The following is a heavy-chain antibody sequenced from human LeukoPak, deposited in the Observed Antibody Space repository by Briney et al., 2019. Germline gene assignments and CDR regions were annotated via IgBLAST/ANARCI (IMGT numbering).Heavy chain of an antibody. V-gene: IGHV3-21*04. CDR1: GFTFSSYA. Sequence: GGSLRLSCAASGFTFSSYAMSWARQAPGKGLEWVSGISSSGSGGNTYYADSVKGRFTISRDNAKNSLYLQMNSLRAEDTAVYYCARDPGGDGDYYSDLPWGQGTLVTVSS. J-gene: IGHJ5*02. D-gene: IGHD4-17*01. CDR3: ARDPGGDGDYYSDLP. CDR2: ISSSGSGGNT.